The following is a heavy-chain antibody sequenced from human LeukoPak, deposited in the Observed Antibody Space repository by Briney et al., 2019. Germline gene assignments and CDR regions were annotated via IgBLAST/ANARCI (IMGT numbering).Heavy chain of an antibody. Sequence: PGGSLRLSCAASGFTVSSNYMSWVRQAPGKGLEWVSVFYSGGTTNYADSVESRFTISRDNSKNTLYLQMNSLRAEDTAVYYCAREQFGYFDYWGQGTLVTVSS. V-gene: IGHV3-66*01. J-gene: IGHJ4*02. CDR1: GFTVSSNY. CDR2: FYSGGTT. D-gene: IGHD3-10*01. CDR3: AREQFGYFDY.